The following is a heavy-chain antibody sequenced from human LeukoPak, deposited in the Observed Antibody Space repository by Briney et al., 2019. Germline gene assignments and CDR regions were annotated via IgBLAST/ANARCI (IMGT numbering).Heavy chain of an antibody. CDR3: AKYRPSGSVWVGFDI. CDR2: IYYTGST. J-gene: IGHJ3*02. D-gene: IGHD3-16*01. CDR1: GGSISNNY. V-gene: IGHV4-59*08. Sequence: SETLSLTCLVPGGSISNNYWSWIRQPTGKGLEWIGYIYYTGSTSYNPHLKSRVSISVDTSKNQFSLRLTSVTAADTAVYYCAKYRPSGSVWVGFDIWGQGTMVTVSS.